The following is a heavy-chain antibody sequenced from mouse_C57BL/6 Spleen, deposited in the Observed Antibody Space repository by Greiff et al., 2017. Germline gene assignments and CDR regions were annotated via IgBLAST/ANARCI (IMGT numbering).Heavy chain of an antibody. V-gene: IGHV1-72*01. CDR3: ARDCTTEVATDANDY. Sequence: QVQLQQPGAELVKPGASVKLSCKASGYTFTSYWMHWVKQRPGRGLEWIGRIDPNSSGTKYNEKFKSKATLTVDKPSSTAYMQLSILTSKDSAVYDGARDCTTEVATDANDYWGQGTSVTVAS. D-gene: IGHD1-1*01. CDR2: IDPNSSGT. CDR1: GYTFTSYW. J-gene: IGHJ4*01.